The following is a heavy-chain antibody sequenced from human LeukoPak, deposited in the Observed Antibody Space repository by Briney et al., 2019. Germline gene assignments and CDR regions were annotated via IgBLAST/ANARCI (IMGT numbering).Heavy chain of an antibody. CDR3: ARGDVDTAMAVDY. V-gene: IGHV4-31*03. D-gene: IGHD5-18*01. CDR2: IYYSGST. CDR1: GGSTSSGGYY. J-gene: IGHJ4*02. Sequence: SETLSLTCTVSGGSTSSGGYYWSWIRQHPGKGLEWIGYIYYSGSTYYNPSLKSRVTISVDTSKNQFSLKLSSVTAADTAVYYCARGDVDTAMAVDYWGQGTLVTVSS.